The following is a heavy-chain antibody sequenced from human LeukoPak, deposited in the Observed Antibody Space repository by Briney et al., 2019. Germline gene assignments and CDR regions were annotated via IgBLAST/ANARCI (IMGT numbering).Heavy chain of an antibody. Sequence: GGSLRLSCAASGFTFSSYAMSWVRQAPGKGLEWVSAVSGSGGSTDYADSVKGRFTISRDNSKNTLYLQMNSLRAEDTAVYHCAKRATDNWYFDLWGRGTLVTVSS. CDR2: VSGSGGST. CDR3: AKRATDNWYFDL. J-gene: IGHJ2*01. V-gene: IGHV3-23*01. CDR1: GFTFSSYA.